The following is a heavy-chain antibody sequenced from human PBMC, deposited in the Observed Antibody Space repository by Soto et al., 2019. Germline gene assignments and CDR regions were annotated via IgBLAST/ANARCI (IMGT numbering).Heavy chain of an antibody. Sequence: ASVNVSCETSGYAINTYGINWVRQATGKGHELMGWISAYDGKTTYAEKFQGRVTMTTDTSTSTAYMELRSLRSDDTAIYYCARDPHEFWTSYWFDPWGQGTPVTVSS. CDR3: ARDPHEFWTSYWFDP. V-gene: IGHV1-18*01. CDR1: GYAINTYG. CDR2: ISAYDGKT. D-gene: IGHD3-3*01. J-gene: IGHJ5*02.